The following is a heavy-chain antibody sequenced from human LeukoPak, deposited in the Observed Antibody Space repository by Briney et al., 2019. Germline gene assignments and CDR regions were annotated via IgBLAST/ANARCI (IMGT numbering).Heavy chain of an antibody. CDR1: GGTFSSYA. Sequence: SVKVSCKASGGTFSSYAISWVRQAPGQGREWMGRIIPILGIANYAQNLQGRVTITADKSTSTAYMELSSLRSDDTAVYYCARGVLFFAYYCIDVWGQGTTVTVSS. D-gene: IGHD2-8*01. CDR2: IIPILGIA. J-gene: IGHJ6*02. CDR3: ARGVLFFAYYCIDV. V-gene: IGHV1-69*04.